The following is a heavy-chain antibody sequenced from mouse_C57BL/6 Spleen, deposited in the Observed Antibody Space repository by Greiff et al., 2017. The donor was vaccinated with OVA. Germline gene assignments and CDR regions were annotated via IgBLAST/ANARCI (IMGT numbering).Heavy chain of an antibody. CDR2: ISDGGSYT. V-gene: IGHV5-4*01. D-gene: IGHD1-1*01. J-gene: IGHJ2*01. Sequence: EVKLVESGGGLVKPGGSLKLSCAASGFTFSRYAMSWVRQTPEKRLEWVATISDGGSYTYYPDNVKGRFTISRDNAKNNLYLQMSHLKSEDTAMYYCARDYYGSSFDYFDYWGQGTTLTVSS. CDR3: ARDYYGSSFDYFDY. CDR1: GFTFSRYA.